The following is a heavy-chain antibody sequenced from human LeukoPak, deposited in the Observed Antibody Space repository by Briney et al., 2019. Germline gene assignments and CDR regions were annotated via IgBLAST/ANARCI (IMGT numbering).Heavy chain of an antibody. V-gene: IGHV3-23*01. CDR1: GFTFNTFA. CDR3: ATDDMTGTPPDWFDS. CDR2: ISVTSDTT. Sequence: GGSLRLSCAASGFTFNTFAMSWVRRAPGKGLQWVSSISVTSDTTYYADSVKGPFTISRDNSKNTLSLLMNSLRAEDTAVYYCATDDMTGTPPDWFDSWGQGTLVTVSS. J-gene: IGHJ5*01. D-gene: IGHD1-7*01.